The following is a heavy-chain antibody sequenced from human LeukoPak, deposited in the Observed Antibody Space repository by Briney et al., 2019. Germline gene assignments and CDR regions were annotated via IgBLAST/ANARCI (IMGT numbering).Heavy chain of an antibody. V-gene: IGHV1-18*01. CDR3: AREGHDTSGYYYPNWFDP. Sequence: GASVKVSCKASGYTFTSYGISWVRQAPGQGLEWMGWISAYNNNTIYAQNFQGRLTMTTDTSTSTAYMELRSLRSDDTAMYYCAREGHDTSGYYYPNWFDPWGQGTLVAVSS. CDR2: ISAYNNNT. D-gene: IGHD3-22*01. J-gene: IGHJ5*02. CDR1: GYTFTSYG.